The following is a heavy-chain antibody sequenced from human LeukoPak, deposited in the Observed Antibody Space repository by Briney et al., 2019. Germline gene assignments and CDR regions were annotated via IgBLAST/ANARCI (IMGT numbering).Heavy chain of an antibody. D-gene: IGHD2-21*01. CDR2: IYYSGST. CDR1: GGSISSYY. CDR3: ARTNYSYFDY. V-gene: IGHV4-59*01. Sequence: SETLSLTCTVSGGSISSYYWSWIRQPPGKGLEWIGYIYYSGSTNYNPSLKSRVTIPVDTSKNQFSLKLSSVTAADTAVYYCARTNYSYFDYWGRGALVTVSS. J-gene: IGHJ4*02.